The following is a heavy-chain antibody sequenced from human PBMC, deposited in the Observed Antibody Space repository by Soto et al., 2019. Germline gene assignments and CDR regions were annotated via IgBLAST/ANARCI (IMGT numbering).Heavy chain of an antibody. D-gene: IGHD2-15*01. CDR2: IYPDDSKI. CDR3: GYCSGGGMNGFDI. Sequence: PGESLKISCKGSGYSFASYWIGWVRQMPGKGLEWMALIYPDDSKIRYSPSLQGQVTISADKSTSTAYLQWRSLKASDTAMYYCGYCSGGGMNGFDIWGQGTMVTVSS. J-gene: IGHJ3*02. V-gene: IGHV5-51*01. CDR1: GYSFASYW.